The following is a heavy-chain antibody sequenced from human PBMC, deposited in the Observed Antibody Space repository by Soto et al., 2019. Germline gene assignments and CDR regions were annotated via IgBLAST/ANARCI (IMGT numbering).Heavy chain of an antibody. D-gene: IGHD5-12*01. CDR3: ARGSGYDSLEVPGFDY. Sequence: ASVKVSCKASGYTFTGYYMHWVRQAPGQGLEWMGWINPNSGGTNYAQKFQGWVTMTRDTSISTAYMELSRLRSDDTAVYYCARGSGYDSLEVPGFDYWGQGTLVTVSS. J-gene: IGHJ4*02. CDR1: GYTFTGYY. CDR2: INPNSGGT. V-gene: IGHV1-2*04.